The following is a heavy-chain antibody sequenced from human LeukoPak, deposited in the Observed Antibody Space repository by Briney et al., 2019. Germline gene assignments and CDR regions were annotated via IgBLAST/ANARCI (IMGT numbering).Heavy chain of an antibody. CDR3: ARPCSTSWFGESADAFDI. V-gene: IGHV4-38-2*01. J-gene: IGHJ3*02. CDR1: GYSISSGYY. Sequence: SETLSLTCAVSGYSISSGYYWGWIRQPPGKGLEWIGSIYHSGSTYYNPSLKSRVTISVDTSKNQFSLKLSSVTAADTAVHYCARPCSTSWFGESADAFDIWGQGTMVTVSS. D-gene: IGHD3-10*01. CDR2: IYHSGST.